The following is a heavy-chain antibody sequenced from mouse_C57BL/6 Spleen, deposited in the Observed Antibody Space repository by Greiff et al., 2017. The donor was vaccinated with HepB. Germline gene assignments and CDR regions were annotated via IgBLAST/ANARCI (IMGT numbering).Heavy chain of an antibody. Sequence: QVQLQQPGAELVRPGSSVKLSCKASGYTFTSYWMDWVKQRPGQGLEWIGNIYPSDSETHYNQKFKDKATLTVDKSSSTAYMQLSSLTSEDSAVYYSARTGVFDYWGQGTTLTVSS. D-gene: IGHD4-1*01. CDR3: ARTGVFDY. CDR2: IYPSDSET. CDR1: GYTFTSYW. V-gene: IGHV1-61*01. J-gene: IGHJ2*01.